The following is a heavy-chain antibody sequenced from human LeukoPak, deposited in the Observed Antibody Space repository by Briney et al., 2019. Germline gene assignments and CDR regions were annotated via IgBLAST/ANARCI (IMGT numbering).Heavy chain of an antibody. CDR2: MNPNSGNT. V-gene: IGHV1-8*01. D-gene: IGHD3-22*01. Sequence: ASVTVSCKASGYTFTSYDINWVRQATGQGLDWMGWMNPNSGNTGYEHKFQGRVTMTRNISISTAYMELSSLRSEDTAVYYCARGTRYYDSSGYSEAYCFDYWGQGTLVTVSS. CDR1: GYTFTSYD. CDR3: ARGTRYYDSSGYSEAYCFDY. J-gene: IGHJ4*02.